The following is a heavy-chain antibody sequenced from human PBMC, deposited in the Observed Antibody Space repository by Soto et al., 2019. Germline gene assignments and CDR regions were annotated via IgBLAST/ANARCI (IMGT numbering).Heavy chain of an antibody. CDR3: ARGVDIVATTFYYYYYMDV. CDR2: IIPIFGNA. V-gene: IGHV1-69*13. J-gene: IGHJ6*03. Sequence: SVKVSCKASGGTFSSYAISWVRQAPGQGLEWMGGIIPIFGNANYAQKFQGRVTITADESTSTAYMELSSLRSEDTAVYYCARGVDIVATTFYYYYYMDVWGKGTTVTVSS. CDR1: GGTFSSYA. D-gene: IGHD5-12*01.